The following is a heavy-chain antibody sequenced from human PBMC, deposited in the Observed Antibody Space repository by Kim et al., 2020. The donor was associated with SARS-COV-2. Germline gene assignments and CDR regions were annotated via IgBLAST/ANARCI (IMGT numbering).Heavy chain of an antibody. Sequence: SSSYKYYVDSVRGRFTISRDNAKNSLYLQMNSLRAEDTAIYYCARDIVTYWGQGTLVTVSS. CDR2: SSSYK. D-gene: IGHD5-18*01. V-gene: IGHV3-21*01. J-gene: IGHJ1*01. CDR3: ARDIVTY.